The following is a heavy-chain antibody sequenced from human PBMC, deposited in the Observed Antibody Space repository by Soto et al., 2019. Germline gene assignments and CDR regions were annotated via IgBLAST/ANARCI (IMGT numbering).Heavy chain of an antibody. Sequence: SETLSLTCTVSGGSISSYYWSWIRQPPGKGLEWIGYIYYSGSTNYNPSLKSRVTISVDTSKNQFSLKLSSVTAADTAVYYCARLGLPYYFDYWGQGTLVTV. CDR2: IYYSGST. V-gene: IGHV4-59*08. J-gene: IGHJ4*02. CDR1: GGSISSYY. CDR3: ARLGLPYYFDY.